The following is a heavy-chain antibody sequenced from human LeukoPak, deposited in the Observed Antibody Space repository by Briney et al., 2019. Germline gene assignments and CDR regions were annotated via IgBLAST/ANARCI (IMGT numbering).Heavy chain of an antibody. CDR1: GGSISSYY. V-gene: IGHV4-59*01. CDR3: ARDRTGYFDY. D-gene: IGHD3/OR15-3a*01. J-gene: IGHJ4*02. CDR2: IYYSGST. Sequence: SETLSLTCTVSGGSISSYYWSWIRQPPGKGLEWIGYIYYSGSTNYNPSLKSRVTISVDTSKNQFSLKLSSVTAADTAVYYCARDRTGYFDYWGQGTLVTASS.